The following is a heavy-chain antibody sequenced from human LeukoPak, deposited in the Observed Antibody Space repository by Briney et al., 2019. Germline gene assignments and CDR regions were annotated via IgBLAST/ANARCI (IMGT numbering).Heavy chain of an antibody. CDR2: IYSGGST. CDR3: ARGRVLIFDY. CDR1: GFTFDDYG. J-gene: IGHJ4*02. V-gene: IGHV3-66*01. Sequence: GGSLRLSCAASGFTFDDYGMSWVRQAPGKGLEWVSVIYSGGSTYYADSVKGRFTISRDNSKNTLYLQMNSLRAEDTAVYYCARGRVLIFDYWGQGTLVTVSS. D-gene: IGHD3-16*01.